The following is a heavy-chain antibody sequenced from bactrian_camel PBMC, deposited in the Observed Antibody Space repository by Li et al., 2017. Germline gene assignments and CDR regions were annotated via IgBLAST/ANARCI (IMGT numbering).Heavy chain of an antibody. J-gene: IGHJ4*01. CDR3: AGEVKLGWGDCNDGPGEYIY. V-gene: IGHV3S40*01. Sequence: DVQLVESGGGSVQTGESLRLSCVVSGFTASRYCMGWFRQAPGKEREGVAAIDYDGDTTYRTAVKGRFNISQDLARNMVYLQMNNLEPDDTAMYYCAGEVKLGWGDCNDGPGEYIYWGQGTQVTVS. D-gene: IGHD5*01. CDR2: IDYDGDTT. CDR1: GFTASRYC.